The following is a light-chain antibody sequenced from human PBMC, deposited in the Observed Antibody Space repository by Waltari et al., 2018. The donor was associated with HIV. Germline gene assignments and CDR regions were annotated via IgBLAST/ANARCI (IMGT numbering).Light chain of an antibody. CDR1: QRVVYIPNNKNY. Sequence: DIVMTQSPDSLAVSLGESATINCESSQRVVYIPNNKNYLAWCQQKPGQPPKLLLYGASTRESAVPDRFSGSGSGTDFTLTISSLQAEDVAVYYCQQYYSTPLTFGGGTKVEIK. J-gene: IGKJ4*01. V-gene: IGKV4-1*01. CDR2: GAS. CDR3: QQYYSTPLT.